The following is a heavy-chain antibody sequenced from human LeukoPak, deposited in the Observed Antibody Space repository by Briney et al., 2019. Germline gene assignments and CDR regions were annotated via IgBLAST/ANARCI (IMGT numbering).Heavy chain of an antibody. CDR1: GFTFSDYY. J-gene: IGHJ4*02. Sequence: GGSLRLSCAASGFTFSDYYMSWIRQAPGKGLEWVSYISSSGSTIYYADSVKGRFTISRDNAKNSLYLQMNSLRAEDTAVYYCARDGFTYYCDSSGSKTDGYFDYWGQGTLVTVSS. CDR2: ISSSGSTI. V-gene: IGHV3-11*01. CDR3: ARDGFTYYCDSSGSKTDGYFDY. D-gene: IGHD3-22*01.